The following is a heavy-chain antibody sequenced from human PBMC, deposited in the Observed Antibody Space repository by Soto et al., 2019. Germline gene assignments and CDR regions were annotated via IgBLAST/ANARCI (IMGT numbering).Heavy chain of an antibody. D-gene: IGHD3-16*02. CDR1: GYTLTELS. CDR2: FDPEDDET. V-gene: IGHV1-24*01. CDR3: ATDLAHLGELSLPDY. Sequence: GASVKVSCKVSGYTLTELSMHWVRQAPGKGLEWMGGFDPEDDETIYAQKFQGRVTMTEDTSTDTAYMELSSLRSEDTAVYYCATDLAHLGELSLPDYWGQGTLVTVSS. J-gene: IGHJ4*02.